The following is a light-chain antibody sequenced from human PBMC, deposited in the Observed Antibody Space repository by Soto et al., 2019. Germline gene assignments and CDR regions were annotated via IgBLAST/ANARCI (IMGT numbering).Light chain of an antibody. CDR2: EVS. CDR1: SSDVCGYNY. CDR3: SSYAGSNNLV. J-gene: IGLJ3*02. V-gene: IGLV2-8*01. Sequence: QSVLTQPPSASGSPGQSVTISCTGTSSDVCGYNYVSWYQQHPGKAPKLMIYEVSERPSGVPDRFSGSKSGNTASLTVSGLQAEDEADYYCSSYAGSNNLVFGGGTKLTVL.